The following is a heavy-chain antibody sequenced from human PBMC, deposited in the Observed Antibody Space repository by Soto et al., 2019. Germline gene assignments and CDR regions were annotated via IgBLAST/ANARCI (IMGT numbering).Heavy chain of an antibody. J-gene: IGHJ4*02. Sequence: SVKVSCKASGGTFSSYAIRWVRQAPGQGLEWMGGIILIFGTANYAQRFQGRVTITADESTSTAYMELSSLRSEDTAVYYCARESAGANFDYWGQGTLVTVSS. CDR1: GGTFSSYA. CDR3: ARESAGANFDY. V-gene: IGHV1-69*13. D-gene: IGHD6-19*01. CDR2: IILIFGTA.